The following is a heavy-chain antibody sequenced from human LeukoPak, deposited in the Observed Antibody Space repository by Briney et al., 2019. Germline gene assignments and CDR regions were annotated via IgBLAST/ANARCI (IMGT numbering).Heavy chain of an antibody. Sequence: SQTLSLTCAISGDSFSSNSAAWNWIRQSPSRGLEWLGRTYYRSKWYNDYAVSVKSRITINPDTSKNQFSLQLNSVTPEDTAVYYCARGVYSSGWYVDDYWGQGTLVTVSS. J-gene: IGHJ4*02. CDR1: GDSFSSNSAA. D-gene: IGHD6-19*01. CDR2: TYYRSKWYN. CDR3: ARGVYSSGWYVDDY. V-gene: IGHV6-1*01.